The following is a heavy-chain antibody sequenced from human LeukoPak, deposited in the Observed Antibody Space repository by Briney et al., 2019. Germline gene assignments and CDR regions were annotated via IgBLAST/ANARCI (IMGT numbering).Heavy chain of an antibody. CDR1: GYTFTSYG. D-gene: IGHD2-2*02. Sequence: ASVKVSCKASGYTFTSYGVSWVRQAPGQGLEWMGWISAYNGNTNYAQKLQGRVTMTTGTSTSTAYMELRSLRSDDTAVYYCARDKYCSSTSCYTGFDYWGQGTLVTVSS. CDR2: ISAYNGNT. J-gene: IGHJ4*02. CDR3: ARDKYCSSTSCYTGFDY. V-gene: IGHV1-18*01.